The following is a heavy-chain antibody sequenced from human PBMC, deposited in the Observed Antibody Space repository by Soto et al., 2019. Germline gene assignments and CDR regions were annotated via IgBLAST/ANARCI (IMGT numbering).Heavy chain of an antibody. Sequence: GASVKVSCKASGYTFTSYYMHWVRQAPGQGLEWMGIINPSGGSTRNAQKFQGRVTMTRDTSTSTVYMELSSLRSEDTAVYYCARHSQAARWKLGWFDPWGQGTLVTVSS. D-gene: IGHD6-6*01. CDR3: ARHSQAARWKLGWFDP. J-gene: IGHJ5*02. CDR1: GYTFTSYY. CDR2: INPSGGST. V-gene: IGHV1-46*01.